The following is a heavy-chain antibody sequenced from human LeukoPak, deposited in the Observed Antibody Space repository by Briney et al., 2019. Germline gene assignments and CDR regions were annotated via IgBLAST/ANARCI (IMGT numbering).Heavy chain of an antibody. CDR3: ARERGGPDWYFDL. V-gene: IGHV3-48*02. CDR2: ISSSSSTI. Sequence: PGGSLRLSCAASGFTFGTYAMNWVRQAPGKGLEWVSYISSSSSTIYFPDSVKGRFTISRDNAKTSLYLQMNGLRDEDTAVYYCARERGGPDWYFDLWGRGTLVTVSS. J-gene: IGHJ2*01. CDR1: GFTFGTYA. D-gene: IGHD3-10*01.